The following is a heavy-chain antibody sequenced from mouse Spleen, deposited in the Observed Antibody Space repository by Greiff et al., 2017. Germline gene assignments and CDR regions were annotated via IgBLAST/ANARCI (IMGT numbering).Heavy chain of an antibody. D-gene: IGHD4-1*01. CDR3: ADLTGTFDY. Sequence: QVQLKQSGAELVMPGASVKLSCKASGYTFTSYWMHWVKQRPGQGLEWIGEIDPSDSYTNYNQKFKGKATLTVDKSSSTAYMQLSSLTSEDSAVYYCADLTGTFDYWGQGTTLTVSS. V-gene: IGHV1-69*01. CDR2: IDPSDSYT. J-gene: IGHJ2*01. CDR1: GYTFTSYW.